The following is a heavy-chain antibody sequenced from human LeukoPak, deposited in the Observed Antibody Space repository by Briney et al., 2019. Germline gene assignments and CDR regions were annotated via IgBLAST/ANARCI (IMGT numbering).Heavy chain of an antibody. V-gene: IGHV1-69*04. Sequence: GASVKVSCKASGGTFSSYAISWVRQAPGQGLEWMGRIIPILGIANYAQKFQGRVTITADKSTSTAYMELSSLRSEDTAVYYCARSYGSGSYHQFDYWGQGTLVTVSS. D-gene: IGHD3-10*01. CDR3: ARSYGSGSYHQFDY. J-gene: IGHJ4*02. CDR2: IIPILGIA. CDR1: GGTFSSYA.